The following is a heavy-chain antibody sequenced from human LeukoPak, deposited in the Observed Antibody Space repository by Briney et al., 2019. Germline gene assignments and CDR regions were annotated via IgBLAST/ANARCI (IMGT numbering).Heavy chain of an antibody. J-gene: IGHJ4*02. CDR3: ARWSSLAAAKAFDY. D-gene: IGHD6-13*01. Sequence: SETLSLTCTVSGGSINSTSNYWGWIRQPPGKGLEWIGSIYYSGSTSYSPSLKSRVTISVDTSKRQFSLKLNSVTAADTAVYYCARWSSLAAAKAFDYWGQGTLVTVSS. CDR1: GGSINSTSNY. CDR2: IYYSGST. V-gene: IGHV4-39*07.